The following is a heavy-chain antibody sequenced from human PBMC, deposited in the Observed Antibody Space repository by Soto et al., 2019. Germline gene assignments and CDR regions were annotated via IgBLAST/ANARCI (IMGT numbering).Heavy chain of an antibody. J-gene: IGHJ4*02. CDR3: GRGRNGQLGVYY. CDR2: ISCESGGT. CDR1: GYTFTGNY. D-gene: IGHD1-1*01. Sequence: QVQLVQSGAEVKKPGASVKVSCTASGYTFTGNYIHWVRQAPEQGRVWTGEISCESGGTKFAHKFQSRVTMTRDTSITTVYMELRNLSPDDTAVYYSGRGRNGQLGVYYWGQGTLVTVSS. V-gene: IGHV1-2*07.